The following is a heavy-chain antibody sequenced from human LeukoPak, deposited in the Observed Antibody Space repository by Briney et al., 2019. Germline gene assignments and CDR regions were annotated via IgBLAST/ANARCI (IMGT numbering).Heavy chain of an antibody. CDR3: AKENGYAYDY. D-gene: IGHD5-12*01. J-gene: IGHJ4*02. V-gene: IGHV3-23*01. CDR1: GFTFSSYG. CDR2: LSGSGGST. Sequence: PGGSLRLSCAASGFTFSSYGMSWVRRAPGKGLEWVSALSGSGGSTFYADSVKGRFTISRDNSKNTLYLQMNSLGADDTAVYYCAKENGYAYDYWGQGTLVTVSS.